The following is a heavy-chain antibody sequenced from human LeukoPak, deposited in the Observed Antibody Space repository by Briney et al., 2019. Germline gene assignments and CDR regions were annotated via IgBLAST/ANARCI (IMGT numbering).Heavy chain of an antibody. J-gene: IGHJ5*02. V-gene: IGHV4-30-2*01. D-gene: IGHD3-22*01. CDR3: ARSGWDYYDSSGPRSWFDP. CDR2: IYHSGST. Sequence: SETLSLTCAVSGGSISSSDYSWNWIRQPPGKGLEWIGYIYHSGSTYYNPSLKSRVTISVDKSKNQFSLKLISVTAADTAAYYCARSGWDYYDSSGPRSWFDPWGQGTLVTVSS. CDR1: GGSISSSDYS.